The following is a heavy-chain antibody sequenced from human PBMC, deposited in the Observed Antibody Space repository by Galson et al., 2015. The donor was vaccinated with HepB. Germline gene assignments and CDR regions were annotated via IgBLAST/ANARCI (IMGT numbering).Heavy chain of an antibody. J-gene: IGHJ4*02. CDR2: ISYDGNNE. CDR3: ARGRGLGAFASGWYSGDY. CDR1: RFTFSNYD. V-gene: IGHV3-30*04. Sequence: SLRLSCAASRFTFSNYDMHWVRQAPGKGLEWVAVISYDGNNEYYADSVKGRFTISRDNSKNTLYLHMNSLRLEDTAVYYCARGRGLGAFASGWYSGDYWGQGTLVTVSS. D-gene: IGHD6-19*01.